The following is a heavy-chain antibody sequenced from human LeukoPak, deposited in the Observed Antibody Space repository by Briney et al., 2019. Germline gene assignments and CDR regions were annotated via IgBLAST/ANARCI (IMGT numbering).Heavy chain of an antibody. CDR3: ARVIQYSSGWFTRVSYFDY. D-gene: IGHD6-19*01. V-gene: IGHV1-46*01. CDR1: GYTFTRYY. CDR2: ISPSGGST. J-gene: IGHJ4*02. Sequence: GASVKVSCKAFGYTFTRYYMHWVRQAPGQGPEWMGVISPSGGSTTYAQKFQGRVTLTRDMSTSTDYLELSSLRSEDTAVYYCARVIQYSSGWFTRVSYFDYWGQGTLVTVSS.